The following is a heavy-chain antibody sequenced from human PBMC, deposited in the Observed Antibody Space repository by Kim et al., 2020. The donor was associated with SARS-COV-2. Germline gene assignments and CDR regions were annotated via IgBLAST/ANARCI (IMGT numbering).Heavy chain of an antibody. CDR2: IIPIFGTA. V-gene: IGHV1-69*13. Sequence: SVKVSCKASGGTFSSYAISWVRQAPGQGLEWMGGIIPIFGTANYAQKFQGRVTITADESTSTDYMELSSLRSEDTAVYYCARDRGPGPYDYWGQGTLVTVSS. CDR3: ARDRGPGPYDY. CDR1: GGTFSSYA. D-gene: IGHD3-10*01. J-gene: IGHJ4*02.